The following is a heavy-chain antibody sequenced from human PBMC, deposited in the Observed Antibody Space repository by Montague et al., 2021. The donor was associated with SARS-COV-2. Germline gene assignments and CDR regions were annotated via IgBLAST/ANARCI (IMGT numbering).Heavy chain of an antibody. CDR2: MYNSGST. J-gene: IGHJ6*02. Sequence: TLSLTCTVSGGSISSGEYYWSWIRQPAGKGLEWIGNMYNSGSTNYNPSLKSRVTISVDTSKNQFSLKLRSVTAADTAVYYCARDLGVMVRAYYYYYGMDVWGQGTTVTVSS. V-gene: IGHV4-30-4*08. CDR1: GGSISSGEYY. D-gene: IGHD3-10*01. CDR3: ARDLGVMVRAYYYYYGMDV.